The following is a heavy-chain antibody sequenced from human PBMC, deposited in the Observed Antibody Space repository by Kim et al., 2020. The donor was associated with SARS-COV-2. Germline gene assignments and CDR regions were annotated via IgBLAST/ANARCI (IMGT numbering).Heavy chain of an antibody. D-gene: IGHD3-10*01. CDR2: ISSSSSYI. CDR1: GFTFSSYS. CDR3: ARAWRMVRGVIMGYSYYYGMDG. V-gene: IGHV3-21*01. J-gene: IGHJ6*02. Sequence: GGSLRLSCAASGFTFSSYSMNWVRQAPGKGLEWVSSISSSSSYIYYADSVKGRFTNSRDNSKHSLYLQMNSLRAEDTAVYYWARAWRMVRGVIMGYSYYYGMDGRGPGTTVTVSS.